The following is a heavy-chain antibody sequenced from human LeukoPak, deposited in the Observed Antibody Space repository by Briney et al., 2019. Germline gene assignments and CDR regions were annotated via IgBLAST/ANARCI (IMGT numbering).Heavy chain of an antibody. V-gene: IGHV3-72*01. CDR1: GFTFSDHY. Sequence: GGSLRLSCAASGFTFSDHYMDWVRQAPGKGQEWVGRTRNKANSYTTEYAASVRGRFTISRDDSKNSLYLQMNSLKIEDTAVYYCAREGFSNSPLDYWGQGTLVTVSS. J-gene: IGHJ4*02. D-gene: IGHD4-11*01. CDR3: AREGFSNSPLDY. CDR2: TRNKANSYTT.